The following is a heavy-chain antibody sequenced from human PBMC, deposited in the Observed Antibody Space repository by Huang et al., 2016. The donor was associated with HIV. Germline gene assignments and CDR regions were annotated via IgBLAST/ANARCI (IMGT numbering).Heavy chain of an antibody. V-gene: IGHV4-39*01. J-gene: IGHJ6*03. CDR3: ARHREGPVAYYSGWGSHLNYMDV. CDR2: IYYTGST. D-gene: IGHD3-10*01. Sequence: QLLLQESGPGLVKPSEALALTCAVSGGSIRSSDYHWGWIRQPPGKGLGWIGSIYYTGSTHYSPSLKSRVTIAVDTSKNLFFLNLTSMTAADTAVYYCARHREGPVAYYSGWGSHLNYMDVWGRGRTVVVSS. CDR1: GGSIRSSDYH.